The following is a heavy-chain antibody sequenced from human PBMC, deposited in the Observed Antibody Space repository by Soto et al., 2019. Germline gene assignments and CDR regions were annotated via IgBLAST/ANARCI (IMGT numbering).Heavy chain of an antibody. CDR2: MYYGGTT. CDR3: AREAAGFDL. Sequence: EMQLVETGGGLIQPGGSLRLSCAASGFTVSSDHMSWFRQDPGKGLEWISVMYYGGTTYYADSVQGRFTLSRDSSTNTLYLQMTDLRAYDTAVYYCAREAAGFDLWGQGTMVTVSS. J-gene: IGHJ3*01. CDR1: GFTVSSDH. D-gene: IGHD6-13*01. V-gene: IGHV3-53*02.